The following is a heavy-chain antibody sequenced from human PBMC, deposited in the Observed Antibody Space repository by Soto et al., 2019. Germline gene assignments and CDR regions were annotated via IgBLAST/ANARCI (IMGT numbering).Heavy chain of an antibody. CDR2: INAGNGNT. D-gene: IGHD1-1*01. Sequence: ASVKVSCKASGYTFTSYAMHWVRQAPGQRLEWMGWINAGNGNTKYSQKFQGRVTITRDTSASTAYMELSSLRSEDTAVYYCARDRSWNKHQTYYYYGMDVWGQGTTVTVSS. CDR1: GYTFTSYA. J-gene: IGHJ6*02. CDR3: ARDRSWNKHQTYYYYGMDV. V-gene: IGHV1-3*01.